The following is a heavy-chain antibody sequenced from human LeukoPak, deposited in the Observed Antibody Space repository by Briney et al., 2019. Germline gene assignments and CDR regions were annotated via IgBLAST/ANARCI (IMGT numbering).Heavy chain of an antibody. CDR2: MNPNSGNT. Sequence: ASVKVSCKASGGTFSSYAISWVRQATGQGLEWMGWMNPNSGNTGYAQKFQGRVTMTRNTSISTAYMELSSLRSEDTAVYYCARGGDSSVVVSYYNWFDPWGQGTLVTVSS. V-gene: IGHV1-8*02. J-gene: IGHJ5*02. D-gene: IGHD2-8*01. CDR3: ARGGDSSVVVSYYNWFDP. CDR1: GGTFSSYA.